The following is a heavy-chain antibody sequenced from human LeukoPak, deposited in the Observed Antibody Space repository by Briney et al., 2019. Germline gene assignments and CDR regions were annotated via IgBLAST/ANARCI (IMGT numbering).Heavy chain of an antibody. CDR1: GGSISSYY. Sequence: SETLSLTCTVSGGSISSYYWSWIRQPPGKELEWIGYFHYSGTTNYNPSLKSRVIISVDTSKNQFSLKLSSVTAADTAVYYCARGYYDILTNYPKNFDQWGQGTLVTVSS. D-gene: IGHD3-9*01. CDR3: ARGYYDILTNYPKNFDQ. V-gene: IGHV4-59*08. J-gene: IGHJ4*02. CDR2: FHYSGTT.